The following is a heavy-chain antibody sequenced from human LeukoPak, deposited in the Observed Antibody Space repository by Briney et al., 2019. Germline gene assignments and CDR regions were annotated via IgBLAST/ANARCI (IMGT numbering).Heavy chain of an antibody. CDR2: IYYSGST. J-gene: IGHJ6*03. CDR3: ARTGGYSGYAPYYYYMDV. CDR1: GGSISSYY. Sequence: SETLSLTCTVSGGSISSYYWSWIRQPPGKGLEWIGYIYYSGSTNYNPSLKSRVTISVDTSKNQFSLKLSSVTAADTAVYYCARTGGYSGYAPYYYYMDVWGKGTTVTVSS. D-gene: IGHD5-12*01. V-gene: IGHV4-59*01.